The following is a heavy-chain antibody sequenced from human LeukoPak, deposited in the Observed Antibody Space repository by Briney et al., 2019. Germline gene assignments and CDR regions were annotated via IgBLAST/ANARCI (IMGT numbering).Heavy chain of an antibody. CDR2: IYYSGST. V-gene: IGHV4-59*05. D-gene: IGHD6-19*01. Sequence: GSLRLSCAASGFTFSSYGMSWVRQPPGKGLEWIASIYYSGSTYYNPSLKSRVTISVDTSRNQFSLKLSSVTAADTAVYYCASLAVAGLSEGYWGQGTLVIVSS. CDR3: ASLAVAGLSEGY. J-gene: IGHJ4*02. CDR1: GFTFSSYG.